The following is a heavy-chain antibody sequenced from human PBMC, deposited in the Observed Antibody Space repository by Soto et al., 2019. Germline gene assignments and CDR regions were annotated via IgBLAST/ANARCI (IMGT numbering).Heavy chain of an antibody. D-gene: IGHD3-10*02. V-gene: IGHV4-59*01. Sequence: QVQLQESGPGLVKPSETLSLTCTVSGGSISSYYWSWIRQPPGKGLEWIGFIFYSGSTSYNPSLNSRVTISIDTSEYQFALKLNSVTAADTAVYYCASMIGDPVLSFDSWGQGTLVAGSS. CDR3: ASMIGDPVLSFDS. J-gene: IGHJ5*01. CDR1: GGSISSYY. CDR2: IFYSGST.